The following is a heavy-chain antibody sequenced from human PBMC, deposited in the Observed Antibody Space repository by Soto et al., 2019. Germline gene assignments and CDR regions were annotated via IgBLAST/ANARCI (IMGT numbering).Heavy chain of an antibody. J-gene: IGHJ3*02. CDR2: ITGGSDGTT. D-gene: IGHD2-21*01. V-gene: IGHV3-23*01. CDR1: GLTFSSYA. Sequence: EVQLLESGGGLVQPGGSLRFSCAASGLTFSSYAMSWVRQAPGKGLEWVSLITGGSDGTTYYPDSVKGRFTISRDNSKNTLYLQMNSLRADDTAVYYCAKLRGDRGGAFDIWGQGTIVTVSS. CDR3: AKLRGDRGGAFDI.